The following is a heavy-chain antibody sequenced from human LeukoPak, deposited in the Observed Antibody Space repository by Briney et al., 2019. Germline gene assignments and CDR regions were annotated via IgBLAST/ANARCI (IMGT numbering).Heavy chain of an antibody. D-gene: IGHD2-15*01. Sequence: AASVKVSCKASGGTFSSYAISWVRQAPGQGLEWMGRIIPIFGTANYAQKFQGRVTITTDESTSTAYMELSSLRSEDTAVYYCARGECSGGSCHNPHFDYWGQGTLVTVSS. CDR3: ARGECSGGSCHNPHFDY. CDR2: IIPIFGTA. J-gene: IGHJ4*02. CDR1: GGTFSSYA. V-gene: IGHV1-69*05.